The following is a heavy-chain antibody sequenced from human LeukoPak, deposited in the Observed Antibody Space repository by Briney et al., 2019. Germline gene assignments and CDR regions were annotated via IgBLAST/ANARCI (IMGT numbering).Heavy chain of an antibody. D-gene: IGHD6-13*01. CDR2: ISYDGSNK. V-gene: IGHV3-30*18. Sequence: PGRSLRLSCAASGFTFSSYGMHWVRQAPGKGLEWVAVISYDGSNKYYADSVKGRFTISRDNSKNTLYLQMNSLRAEDTAVYYCAKDLYSSSWYSHYYYGKDVWGQGTTVTVSS. CDR1: GFTFSSYG. J-gene: IGHJ6*02. CDR3: AKDLYSSSWYSHYYYGKDV.